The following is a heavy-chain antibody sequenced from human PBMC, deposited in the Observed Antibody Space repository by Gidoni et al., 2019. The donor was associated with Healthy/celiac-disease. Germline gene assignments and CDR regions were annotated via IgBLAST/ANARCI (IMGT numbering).Heavy chain of an antibody. J-gene: IGHJ6*03. Sequence: QVQLQQWGAGLLKPSETLSLTCAVYGGSFSGYYWSWIRQPPGKGLEWIGEINHSGSTNYNPSLKSRVTISVDTSKNQFSLKLSSVTAADTAVYYCARGRYYGSGSYYSAYYYYMDVWGKGTTVTVSS. CDR3: ARGRYYGSGSYYSAYYYYMDV. CDR2: INHSGST. CDR1: GGSFSGYY. D-gene: IGHD3-10*01. V-gene: IGHV4-34*01.